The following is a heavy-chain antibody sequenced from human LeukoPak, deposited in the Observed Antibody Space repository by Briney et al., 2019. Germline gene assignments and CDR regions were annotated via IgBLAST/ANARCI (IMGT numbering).Heavy chain of an antibody. V-gene: IGHV4-61*01. D-gene: IGHD5-24*01. CDR3: ATSLESYHYMDV. CDR2: IYYTGST. CDR1: GGSVTSGSYY. Sequence: PSETLSLTCTISGGSVTSGSYYWSWIRQPPEKGLEWIGYIYYTGSTDYNPSLKSRVTISVETSKNQFSLQLSSVTAADTAIYYCATSLESYHYMDVWGKGTTVTVSS. J-gene: IGHJ6*03.